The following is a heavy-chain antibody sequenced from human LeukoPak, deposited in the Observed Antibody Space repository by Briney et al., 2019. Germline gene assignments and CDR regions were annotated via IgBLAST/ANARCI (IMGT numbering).Heavy chain of an antibody. V-gene: IGHV3-74*01. CDR2: INSDGSST. D-gene: IGHD5-12*01. J-gene: IGHJ4*02. CDR3: ARANGYSGYVYYFDY. Sequence: GGSLRLSCAASGFTFSSYWMHWVRQAPGKGLVWVSRINSDGSSTSYADSVKGRFTISRDNAKNTLYLQMNSLRAEDTAVYYCARANGYSGYVYYFDYWGQGTLVTVSS. CDR1: GFTFSSYW.